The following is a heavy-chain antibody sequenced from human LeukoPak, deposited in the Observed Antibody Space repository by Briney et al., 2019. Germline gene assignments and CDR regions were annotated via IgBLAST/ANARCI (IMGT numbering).Heavy chain of an antibody. V-gene: IGHV5-51*01. D-gene: IGHD3-22*01. CDR2: TYPGDSDT. CDR3: ATLRSGYYYDYFDY. Sequence: GESLKTSCKGVGNSFTNYWTGWVRKIPGKGLEWMGITYPGDSDTKYSPSFQGQVTISADKSISTAYLQWSSLKASDTAMYYCATLRSGYYYDYFDYWGQGTLVTVSS. CDR1: GNSFTNYW. J-gene: IGHJ4*02.